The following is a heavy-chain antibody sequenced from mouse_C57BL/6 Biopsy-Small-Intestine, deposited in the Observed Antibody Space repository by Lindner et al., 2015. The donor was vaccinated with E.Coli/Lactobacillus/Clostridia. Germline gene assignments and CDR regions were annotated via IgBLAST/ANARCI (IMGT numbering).Heavy chain of an antibody. CDR1: GYTFTSYT. CDR3: ARETTVSFAY. J-gene: IGHJ3*01. CDR2: INPSSGYT. D-gene: IGHD1-1*01. Sequence: VQLQESGAEQARPGASVKMSCKASGYTFTSYTMHWVKQRPGQGLEWIGYINPSSGYTKYNQKFKDKATLTADKSSSTAYMQLSSLTSEDSAVYYCARETTVSFAYWGQGTLVTVSA. V-gene: IGHV1-4*01.